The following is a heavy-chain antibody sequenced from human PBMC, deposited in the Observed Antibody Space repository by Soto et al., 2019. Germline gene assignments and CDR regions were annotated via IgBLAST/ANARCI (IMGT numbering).Heavy chain of an antibody. J-gene: IGHJ4*02. CDR3: ARGPESRSTAYFDY. D-gene: IGHD1-26*01. V-gene: IGHV1-18*01. CDR2: ISAYTGNT. Sequence: ASVKVSCKASGYTFTDYGITWVRQAPGQGREWMGWISAYTGNTNYAQKVQGRVTMSTDTSTSTAYLELRSLRSDDTAVYYCARGPESRSTAYFDYWGQGTLVTVSS. CDR1: GYTFTDYG.